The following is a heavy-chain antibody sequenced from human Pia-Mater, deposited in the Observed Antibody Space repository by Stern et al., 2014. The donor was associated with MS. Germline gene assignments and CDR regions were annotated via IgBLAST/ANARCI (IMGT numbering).Heavy chain of an antibody. CDR2: LIIIFDAA. Sequence: VQLVESGPEVMKPGSSVKVSCKASGGTFSNDAISWVRQPPRPGIERVGGLIIIFDAANYAQKFQGRVTISADESTSTAYMELSSLRSEDTAVYYCARASERSGYYPDYFQYWGQGTPVTVSS. CDR1: GGTFSNDA. D-gene: IGHD3-22*01. CDR3: ARASERSGYYPDYFQY. V-gene: IGHV1-69*01. J-gene: IGHJ1*01.